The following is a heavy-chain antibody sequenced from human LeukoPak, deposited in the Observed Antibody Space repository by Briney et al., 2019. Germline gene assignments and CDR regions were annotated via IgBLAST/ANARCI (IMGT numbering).Heavy chain of an antibody. D-gene: IGHD3-10*01. CDR3: AKGLNGYGSGSYSHLDAFDM. J-gene: IGHJ3*02. V-gene: IGHV3-53*01. Sequence: PGGSLRLSCAASGFTVSINYMSWVRQAPGKGLEWVSLIYSGGNTYYADSVKGRFTISRDNSKNTLYLQMYSLRAEDTALYYCAKGLNGYGSGSYSHLDAFDMWGQGTMVTVSS. CDR2: IYSGGNT. CDR1: GFTVSINY.